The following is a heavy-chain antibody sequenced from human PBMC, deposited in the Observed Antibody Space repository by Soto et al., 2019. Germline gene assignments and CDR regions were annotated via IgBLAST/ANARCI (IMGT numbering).Heavy chain of an antibody. CDR1: GYTFTSYG. D-gene: IGHD1-26*01. V-gene: IGHV1-18*01. CDR3: ARMGDVPYYYYGMDV. CDR2: INGYNGNT. J-gene: IGHJ6*02. Sequence: QVQLVQSGAEVKKPGASVKVSCKASGYTFTSYGITWVRQAPGQGLEWLGWINGYNGNTNYAQKLQGRVTMTTDSSTGTAYMELRSTRSDDTAGYYCARMGDVPYYYYGMDVWGRGTTVTVSS.